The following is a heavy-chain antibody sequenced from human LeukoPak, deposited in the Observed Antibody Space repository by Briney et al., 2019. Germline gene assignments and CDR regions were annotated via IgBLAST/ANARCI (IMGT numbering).Heavy chain of an antibody. J-gene: IGHJ3*02. CDR1: GLTFGSYG. V-gene: IGHV3-30*18. CDR2: ISHDESNK. Sequence: PGRSLRLSCAASGLTFGSYGMHWVRQAPGKGLEWVAFISHDESNKYYADSVKGRFTISRDNSKSTLYLQMNSLGAEDTAVYYCAKEEVDLHAFDIWGQGTMVTVSS. CDR3: AKEEVDLHAFDI. D-gene: IGHD3/OR15-3a*01.